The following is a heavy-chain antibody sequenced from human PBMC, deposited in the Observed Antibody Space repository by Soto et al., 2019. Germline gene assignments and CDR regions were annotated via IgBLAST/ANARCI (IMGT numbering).Heavy chain of an antibody. V-gene: IGHV4-39*01. CDR3: ARPKPDTTNLGSFDY. Sequence: SETLSLTCTVSGGSISSSSYYWGWIRQPPGKGLEWIGSIYYSGSTYYNTSLKNRVTISVDTSKNQYSLKLSSVTAAYTAVYYCARPKPDTTNLGSFDYWGQGTLVTVSS. CDR1: GGSISSSSYY. J-gene: IGHJ4*02. D-gene: IGHD5-18*01. CDR2: IYYSGST.